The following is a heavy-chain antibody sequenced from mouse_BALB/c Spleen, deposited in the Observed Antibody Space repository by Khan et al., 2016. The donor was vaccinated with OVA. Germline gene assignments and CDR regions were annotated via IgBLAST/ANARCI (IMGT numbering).Heavy chain of an antibody. J-gene: IGHJ3*01. CDR1: GYSITSEYA. Sequence: EVQLQESGPGLVKPSQSLSLTCTVTGYSITSEYAWNWIRQFPGNKLEWMGYINYSGNTRFHPSLKSRTSITRDTSKNQFFLQLNSVTTEDTATYYCARKDYYDYDTFPYWGQGTLVTVSA. V-gene: IGHV3-2*02. D-gene: IGHD2-4*01. CDR3: ARKDYYDYDTFPY. CDR2: INYSGNT.